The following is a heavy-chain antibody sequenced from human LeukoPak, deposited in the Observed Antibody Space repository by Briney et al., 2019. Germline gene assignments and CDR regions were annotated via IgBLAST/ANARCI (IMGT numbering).Heavy chain of an antibody. J-gene: IGHJ4*02. Sequence: RGSLRLSCAASGFTFSGYAMHWVRQAPGKGLEWVSVISYDGSNKYCADSVKSRFTISRDNSKNTLYLQMSSLRAEDTAVYYCARAWMATIIDYWGQGALVTAAS. D-gene: IGHD5-24*01. V-gene: IGHV3-30-3*01. CDR3: ARAWMATIIDY. CDR1: GFTFSGYA. CDR2: ISYDGSNK.